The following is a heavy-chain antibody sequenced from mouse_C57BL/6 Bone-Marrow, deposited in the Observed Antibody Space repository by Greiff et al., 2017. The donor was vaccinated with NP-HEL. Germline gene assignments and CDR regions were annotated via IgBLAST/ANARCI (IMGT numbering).Heavy chain of an antibody. CDR2: INPSSGYT. CDR3: ARWGLLPSY. CDR1: GYTFTSYW. Sequence: VQLQQSGAELAKPGASVKLSCKASGYTFTSYWMHWVKQRPGQGLEWIGYINPSSGYTKYNQKFKDKATLTEDKSSSTAYMQLSSLTYEDSAVYYCARWGLLPSYWGQGTLVTVSA. V-gene: IGHV1-7*01. D-gene: IGHD2-3*01. J-gene: IGHJ3*01.